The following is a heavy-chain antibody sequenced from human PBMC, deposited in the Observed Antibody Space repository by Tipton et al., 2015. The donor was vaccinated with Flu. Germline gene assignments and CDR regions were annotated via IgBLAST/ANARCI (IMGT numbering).Heavy chain of an antibody. Sequence: TLSLTCTVSGGSISSYYWCWIRQPPGKGLEWIGYIYYSGSTNYNPSLKSRVTISVDTSKNQFSLKLSSVTAADTAVYYCARDRPNYYYYGMDVWGQGTTVTVSS. V-gene: IGHV4-59*01. J-gene: IGHJ6*02. CDR2: IYYSGST. CDR3: ARDRPNYYYYGMDV. CDR1: GGSISSYY.